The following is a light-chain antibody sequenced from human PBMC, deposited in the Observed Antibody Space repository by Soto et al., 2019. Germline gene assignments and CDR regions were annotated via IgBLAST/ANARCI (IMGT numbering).Light chain of an antibody. Sequence: DIVMTQSPDSLAVSLGERATINCKSSQSVLYSSNNKNCLAWYQQKPGQHPKLLIYWASTRESGVPDRFSGSGSGSDFTLTISSLQAEDVAVYYCQQYYSTPPTFGQGTRLEIK. CDR1: QSVLYSSNNKNC. CDR3: QQYYSTPPT. CDR2: WAS. V-gene: IGKV4-1*01. J-gene: IGKJ5*01.